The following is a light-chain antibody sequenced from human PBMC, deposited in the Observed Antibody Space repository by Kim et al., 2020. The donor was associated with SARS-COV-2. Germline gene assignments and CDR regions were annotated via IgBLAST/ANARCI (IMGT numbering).Light chain of an antibody. CDR2: DVT. J-gene: IGLJ1*01. CDR1: SSDFGGYHY. Sequence: GQTITIYCTGSSSDFGGYHYVSWYQHHPGEAPKLIISDVTKRSSGVSDRFSGSKSGNTASLTISGLQDEDEADYYRTVYTVTSTYVFGTGTKVTVL. V-gene: IGLV2-14*03. CDR3: TVYTVTSTYV.